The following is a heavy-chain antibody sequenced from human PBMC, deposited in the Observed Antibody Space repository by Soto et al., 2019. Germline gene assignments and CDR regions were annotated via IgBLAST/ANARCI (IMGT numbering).Heavy chain of an antibody. V-gene: IGHV4-61*08. Sequence: TSETLCLTCTVSGGYISSSGSCWSWISQAPGKGLEWIGNMYYSGCTNYNPSLESRVTLSVDTSKNQFSLKMTSLTAADTAVYYCARMTFDDYFDYRGQGTLVTVSS. J-gene: IGHJ4*02. CDR3: ARMTFDDYFDY. CDR2: MYYSGCT. CDR1: GGYISSSGSC. D-gene: IGHD2-21*02.